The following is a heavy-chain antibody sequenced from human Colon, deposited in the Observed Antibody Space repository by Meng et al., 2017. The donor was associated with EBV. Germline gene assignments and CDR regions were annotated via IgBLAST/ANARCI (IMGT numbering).Heavy chain of an antibody. J-gene: IGHJ4*02. CDR1: GGSLSSRNW. Sequence: RPESGPGLVKPSGTLSLPVAASGGSLSSRNWWSWVRQPPGKGLEWIGEIYHSGSTNYNPSLKSRVTISVDESKNQFSLRLSSVTAADTAVYYCARVGAYCGGDCYHPRWGQGTLVTVPS. D-gene: IGHD2-21*02. V-gene: IGHV4-4*02. CDR3: ARVGAYCGGDCYHPR. CDR2: IYHSGST.